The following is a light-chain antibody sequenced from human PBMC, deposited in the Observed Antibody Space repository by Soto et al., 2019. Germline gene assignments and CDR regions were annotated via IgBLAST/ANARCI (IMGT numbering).Light chain of an antibody. CDR2: DVS. Sequence: QSVLTQPASVSGSPGQSITISCTGTSSDVGGYNYVSWYQQHPGKAPQLMIYDVSNRPSGVSNRFSGSKSGNTASLTISWLQAEDGADYYCSSYTSSSTLPYVFGTGTKVTVL. J-gene: IGLJ1*01. CDR1: SSDVGGYNY. V-gene: IGLV2-14*01. CDR3: SSYTSSSTLPYV.